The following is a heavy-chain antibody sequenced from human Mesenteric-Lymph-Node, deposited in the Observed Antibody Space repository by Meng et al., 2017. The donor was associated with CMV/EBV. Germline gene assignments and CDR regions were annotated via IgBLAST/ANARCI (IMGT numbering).Heavy chain of an antibody. CDR2: INHSGST. Sequence: LSLTCAVYGGSSSNYYWRWIRQPPGKGLEWIGEINHSGSTTYNPSLKSRVTISVDTSKNQFSLKLTSVTAADTAIYYCARDEVGTGTWGQGTLVTVSS. CDR1: GGSSSNYY. V-gene: IGHV4-34*01. CDR3: ARDEVGTGT. J-gene: IGHJ4*02. D-gene: IGHD1/OR15-1a*01.